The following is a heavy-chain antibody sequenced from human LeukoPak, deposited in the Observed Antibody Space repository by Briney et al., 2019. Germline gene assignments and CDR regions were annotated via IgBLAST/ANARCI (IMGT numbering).Heavy chain of an antibody. D-gene: IGHD3-10*01. J-gene: IGHJ5*02. Sequence: PSETLSLTCTVSNYSISSGYYWAWIRQPPGKGLEWIGNIYHSGNTYYNPSLKSRVSLSVDTSENQFSLKLSSVTAADTAVYYCARGRPDGSGSYYKFDPWGQGTLVTVSS. CDR1: NYSISSGYY. CDR2: IYHSGNT. CDR3: ARGRPDGSGSYYKFDP. V-gene: IGHV4-38-2*02.